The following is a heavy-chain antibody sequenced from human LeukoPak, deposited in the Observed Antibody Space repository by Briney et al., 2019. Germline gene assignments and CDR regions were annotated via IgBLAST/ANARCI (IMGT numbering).Heavy chain of an antibody. CDR1: GGSISSYY. V-gene: IGHV4-59*12. CDR2: IYYSGST. CDR3: ARDNNGDYSLGVYYMDV. Sequence: PSETLSLTCTVSGGSISSYYWSWIRQPPGKGLEWIGYIYYSGSTNYNPSLKSRVTMSVDTSKNQFSLKLSSVTAADTAVYYCARDNNGDYSLGVYYMDVWGKGTTVTVSS. D-gene: IGHD4-17*01. J-gene: IGHJ6*03.